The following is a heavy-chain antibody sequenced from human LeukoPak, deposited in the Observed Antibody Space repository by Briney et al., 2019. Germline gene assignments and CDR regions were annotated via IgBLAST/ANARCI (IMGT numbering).Heavy chain of an antibody. CDR3: AIAVAGTVS. CDR2: ISSSSSTI. D-gene: IGHD6-19*01. Sequence: GGSLRLSCAASGFTFSSDSMNWVRQAPGKGLEWVSYISSSSSTIYYADSVKGRFTISRDNAKNSLYLQMNSLRADDTAVYYCAIAVAGTVSWGQGTLVTVSS. CDR1: GFTFSSDS. V-gene: IGHV3-48*04. J-gene: IGHJ5*02.